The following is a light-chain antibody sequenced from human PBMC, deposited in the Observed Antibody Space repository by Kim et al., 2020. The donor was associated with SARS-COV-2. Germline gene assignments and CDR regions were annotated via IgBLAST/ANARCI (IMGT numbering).Light chain of an antibody. CDR2: AYN. CDR1: SSNIGAAYD. V-gene: IGLV1-40*01. Sequence: QRVTISCPGSSSNIGAAYDVHWSQQLPGAAPKRLIYAYNRRPSGVPERFSGSKSGTSASLAITGLQADYEADYYCQSYDISLNTWLFGGGTKLTVL. J-gene: IGLJ3*02. CDR3: QSYDISLNTWL.